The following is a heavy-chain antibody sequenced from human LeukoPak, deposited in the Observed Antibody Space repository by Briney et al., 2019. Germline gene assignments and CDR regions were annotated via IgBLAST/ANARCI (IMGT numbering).Heavy chain of an antibody. CDR1: GGSVSSGRYY. V-gene: IGHV4-61*01. D-gene: IGHD3-10*01. Sequence: PSESLSLTCTVSGGSVSSGRYYWSWIRQPPGKGLEWIGYIYYSGSTNYNPSLKSRVHISVDTSKNQFSLKLSSVTAADTAVYYCARATSITKVRGLGAFDIWGQGTMVTVSS. CDR2: IYYSGST. CDR3: ARATSITKVRGLGAFDI. J-gene: IGHJ3*02.